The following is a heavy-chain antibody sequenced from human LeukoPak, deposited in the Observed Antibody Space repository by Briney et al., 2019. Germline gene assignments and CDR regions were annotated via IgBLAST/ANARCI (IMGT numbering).Heavy chain of an antibody. D-gene: IGHD1-26*01. J-gene: IGHJ4*02. V-gene: IGHV3-23*01. CDR2: ISGSGGST. CDR3: ASTIGWEPNGGYYFDY. Sequence: GGSLRLSCAASGFTFSSYAMSWVRQAPGKGLEWVSAISGSGGSTYYADSVEGRFTISRDNSKNTLYLQMNSLRAEDTAVYYCASTIGWEPNGGYYFDYWGQGTLVTVSS. CDR1: GFTFSSYA.